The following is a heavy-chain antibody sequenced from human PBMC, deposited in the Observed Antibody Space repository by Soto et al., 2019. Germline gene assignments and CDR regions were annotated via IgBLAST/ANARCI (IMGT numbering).Heavy chain of an antibody. Sequence: QVQLVQSGAEVKKPGSSVKVSCKASGGTFSSYAISWVRQAPGQGLEWMGGIIPIFGTPNYAQKFQGRVTITADKSTSTAYMELSSLRSEDTAVYYCARRYGNYYDSSGYFDYWGQGTLVTVSS. D-gene: IGHD3-22*01. CDR2: IIPIFGTP. CDR3: ARRYGNYYDSSGYFDY. V-gene: IGHV1-69*06. CDR1: GGTFSSYA. J-gene: IGHJ4*02.